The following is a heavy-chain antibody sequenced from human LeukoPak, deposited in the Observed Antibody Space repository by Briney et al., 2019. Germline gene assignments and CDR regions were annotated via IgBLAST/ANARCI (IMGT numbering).Heavy chain of an antibody. J-gene: IGHJ3*02. Sequence: GGSLRLSCAASGFSVSNSFMSWVRQAPGKGLEWVSVIYSIGSTFYADSVKGRFTISRDNSKNTLYLHMNSLRAEDTAVYYCARDRVYLGREDAFDIWGQGTMVTVSS. CDR1: GFSVSNSF. CDR2: IYSIGST. CDR3: ARDRVYLGREDAFDI. D-gene: IGHD7-27*01. V-gene: IGHV3-53*01.